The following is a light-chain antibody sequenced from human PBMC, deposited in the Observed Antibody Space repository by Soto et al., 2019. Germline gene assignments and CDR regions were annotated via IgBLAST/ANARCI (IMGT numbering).Light chain of an antibody. V-gene: IGKV3-11*01. Sequence: EIVLTQSPATLSLSPGERXTLXXRAXXXXSSYLAWYQQKPGQAPRLLIYDASNRATGIPARFSGSGSGTDFTLTISSLEPEDFAVYYCQQRSNWPLTFGGGTKVEIK. CDR1: XXXSSY. CDR2: DAS. J-gene: IGKJ4*01. CDR3: QQRSNWPLT.